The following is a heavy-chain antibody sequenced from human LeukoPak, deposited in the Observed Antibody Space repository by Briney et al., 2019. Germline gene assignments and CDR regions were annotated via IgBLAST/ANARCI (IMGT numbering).Heavy chain of an antibody. J-gene: IGHJ4*02. CDR2: INPNSGGT. V-gene: IGHV1-2*02. D-gene: IGHD1-26*01. CDR1: GYTFTDYY. Sequence: ASVKVSCKASGYTFTDYYMHWVRQAPGQGLEWMGWINPNSGGTNYAQKFQGRATMTRDTSISTAYVELSSLRSDDTAMYYCARSYSGFGYALHDYWGQGTLVTVSS. CDR3: ARSYSGFGYALHDY.